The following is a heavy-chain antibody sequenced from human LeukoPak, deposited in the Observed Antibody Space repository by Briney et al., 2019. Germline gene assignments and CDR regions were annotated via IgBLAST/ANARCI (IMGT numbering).Heavy chain of an antibody. Sequence: PGGSLRLSCAASGFTFSSYAMNWVRQAPGKGLEWVSDISGSGGSTYYADSVKGRFTISRDNSKNTVYLQMNSLRVEDTAVYYCAKGENYYDSGSSYPFDYWGQGTLVTVSS. CDR3: AKGENYYDSGSSYPFDY. V-gene: IGHV3-23*01. D-gene: IGHD3-22*01. J-gene: IGHJ4*02. CDR2: ISGSGGST. CDR1: GFTFSSYA.